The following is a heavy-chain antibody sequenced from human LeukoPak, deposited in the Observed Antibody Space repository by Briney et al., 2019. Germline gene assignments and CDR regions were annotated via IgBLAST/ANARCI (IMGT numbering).Heavy chain of an antibody. D-gene: IGHD6-13*01. CDR2: IRYDGSNK. J-gene: IGHJ4*02. V-gene: IGHV3-30*02. CDR1: GFTFDDYA. Sequence: PGGSLRLSCAASGFTFDDYAMHWVRQAPGKGLEWVAFIRYDGSNKYYADSVKGRFTISRDNSKNTLYLQMNRLRAEDTAVYYCARAGPSSSWHQFDYWGQGTLVTVSS. CDR3: ARAGPSSSWHQFDY.